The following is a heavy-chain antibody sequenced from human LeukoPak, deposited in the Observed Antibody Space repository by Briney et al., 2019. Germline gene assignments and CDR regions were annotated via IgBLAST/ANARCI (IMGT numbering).Heavy chain of an antibody. CDR3: ARAATIYCSSTSCHHGDYYYYMDV. Sequence: ASVKVSCKASGYTLTSYGISWVRQAPGQGLEWMGWISAYNGNTNYAQKLQGRVTMTTDTSTSTAYMELRSLRSDDTAVYYCARAATIYCSSTSCHHGDYYYYMDVWGKGTTVTVSS. D-gene: IGHD2-2*01. V-gene: IGHV1-18*01. CDR2: ISAYNGNT. CDR1: GYTLTSYG. J-gene: IGHJ6*03.